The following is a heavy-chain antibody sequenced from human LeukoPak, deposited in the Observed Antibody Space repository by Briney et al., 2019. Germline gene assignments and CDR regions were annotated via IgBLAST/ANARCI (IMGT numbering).Heavy chain of an antibody. J-gene: IGHJ4*02. CDR2: INRDGSST. D-gene: IGHD4-11*01. CDR3: ARGNSHSFDY. CDR1: GFTLSSYW. Sequence: GGSLRLSCAASGFTLSSYWMHWVRQTPGKGPVWVSRINRDGSSTSYADSVKGRFIISRDNAKNTLYLQMNSLRAEDTAVYYCARGNSHSFDYWGKGALVTVSS. V-gene: IGHV3-74*01.